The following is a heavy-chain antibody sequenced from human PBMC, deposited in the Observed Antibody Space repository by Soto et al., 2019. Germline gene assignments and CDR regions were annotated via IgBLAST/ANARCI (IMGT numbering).Heavy chain of an antibody. V-gene: IGHV1-8*01. D-gene: IGHD6-6*01. CDR2: MNPNSGNT. CDR3: TWGEGGGYSSSSDY. CDR1: GYTFTSYD. Sequence: QVQLVQSGAEVKKPGASVKVSCKASGYTFTSYDINWVRQATGQGLEWMGWMNPNSGNTGYAQKFQGRVTMTRNTSISTAYMGLSSLRSGDTAGYYCTWGEGGGYSSSSDYWGQGTLVTVSS. J-gene: IGHJ4*02.